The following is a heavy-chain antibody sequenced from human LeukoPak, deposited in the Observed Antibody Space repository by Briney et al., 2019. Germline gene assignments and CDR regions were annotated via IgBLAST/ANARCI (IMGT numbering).Heavy chain of an antibody. CDR3: ATGGSSTTLRAFDI. CDR2: IYYSGST. Sequence: SETLSLTCTVSDGSISSSSYYWGWIRQPPGKGLEWIGTIYYSGSTYYSPSLKSRVAISVDTSKNQFSLKLSSVTAADTAVYYCATGGSSTTLRAFDIWGQGTMVTVSS. CDR1: DGSISSSSYY. J-gene: IGHJ3*02. D-gene: IGHD2-2*01. V-gene: IGHV4-39*07.